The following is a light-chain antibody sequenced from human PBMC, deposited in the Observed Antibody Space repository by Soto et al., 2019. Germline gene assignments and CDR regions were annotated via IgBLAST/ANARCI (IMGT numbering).Light chain of an antibody. Sequence: EIVMTQTPATLSVSPGVRATLSCRASQSVSSTLAWYQQTPGQAPRLLPHGASSRATGIPDRFSGGGSGTDFTLTISRLEPEDFAVYYCQQYGSSPWTFGQGTKVDI. CDR2: GAS. CDR3: QQYGSSPWT. CDR1: QSVSST. J-gene: IGKJ1*01. V-gene: IGKV3-20*01.